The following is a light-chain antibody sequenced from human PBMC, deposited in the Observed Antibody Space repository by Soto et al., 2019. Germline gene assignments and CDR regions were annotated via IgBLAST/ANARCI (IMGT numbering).Light chain of an antibody. CDR3: QQSYSTPVT. V-gene: IGKV4-1*01. CDR1: QSVFHTSKSKNY. Sequence: DIVMTQSPDSLAASLGERATINCKSSQSVFHTSKSKNYLAWYQQKPGQPPKLLIYWASNREFGVPDRFSRSGSGTDVTLTITSRQAEDVAVYYCQQSYSTPVTFGQGTKVEIK. J-gene: IGKJ1*01. CDR2: WAS.